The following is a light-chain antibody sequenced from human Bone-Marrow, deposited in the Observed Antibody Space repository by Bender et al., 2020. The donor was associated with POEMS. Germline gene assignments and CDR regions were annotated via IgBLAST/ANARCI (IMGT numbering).Light chain of an antibody. Sequence: QLVLTQSPSASASLGASVKLTCTLSSGHSNYAIAWHQQQPEKGPRYLMKVNSDGSHSKGDGIPDRFSGSSSGAERYLTISSLQSEDEADYYCQTWGKGIVVFGGGTKVTVL. J-gene: IGLJ2*01. V-gene: IGLV4-69*01. CDR3: QTWGKGIVV. CDR1: SGHSNYA. CDR2: VNSDGSH.